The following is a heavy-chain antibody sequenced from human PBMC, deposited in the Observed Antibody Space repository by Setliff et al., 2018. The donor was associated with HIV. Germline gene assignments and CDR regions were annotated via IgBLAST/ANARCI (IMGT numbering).Heavy chain of an antibody. Sequence: SETLSLTCAVYGGSFSAYYWSWIRQTPGKGLEWIGEINHSGGTNYNPPLKSRVTMSVDTSKNQFSLKLSSVTAADTAVFYCARGGYSYGFGRHRAYFQYWGQGTQVTVSS. CDR1: GGSFSAYY. D-gene: IGHD5-18*01. V-gene: IGHV4-34*01. CDR3: ARGGYSYGFGRHRAYFQY. J-gene: IGHJ1*01. CDR2: INHSGGT.